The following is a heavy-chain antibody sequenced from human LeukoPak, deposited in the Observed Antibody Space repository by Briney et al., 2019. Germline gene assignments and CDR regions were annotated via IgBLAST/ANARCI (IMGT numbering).Heavy chain of an antibody. CDR1: GFIFSSYV. D-gene: IGHD3-22*01. Sequence: GGSLRLSCAASGFIFSSYVMHWVRQAPGKGLEWVTVTSYDGSRKYYADSVKGRFTISRDNSKNTLYLQMNSLRAEDTAVYYCARGDSSGYPTTYDAFDIWGQGTMVTVSS. V-gene: IGHV3-30*04. J-gene: IGHJ3*02. CDR3: ARGDSSGYPTTYDAFDI. CDR2: TSYDGSRK.